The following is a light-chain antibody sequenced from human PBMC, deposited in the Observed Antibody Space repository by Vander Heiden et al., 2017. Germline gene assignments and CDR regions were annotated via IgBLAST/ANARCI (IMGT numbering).Light chain of an antibody. Sequence: DIQMTQSPSSVSASVGDRVTITCRASQGIRSYLTWFQQKPGKAPRALIYAASSLESGVPSRFSRSGSGTDFTLTITSLQPEHFATYYCQHSNSFPLTFGGGTKLEIK. CDR1: QGIRSY. V-gene: IGKV1-12*01. J-gene: IGKJ4*01. CDR2: AAS. CDR3: QHSNSFPLT.